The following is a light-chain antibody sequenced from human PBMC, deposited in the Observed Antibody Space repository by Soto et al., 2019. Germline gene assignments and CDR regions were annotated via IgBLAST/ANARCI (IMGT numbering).Light chain of an antibody. Sequence: EVMMTQSPATLSVSPGERATLSCRAIQSVISTLAWYQQKPGQAPMLLIYGASTRATGIPARFSGSGSGPEFTLTISSLQSEDFALYYCQQYNNWPITFGQGTRLEIK. V-gene: IGKV3-15*01. CDR2: GAS. CDR3: QQYNNWPIT. CDR1: QSVIST. J-gene: IGKJ5*01.